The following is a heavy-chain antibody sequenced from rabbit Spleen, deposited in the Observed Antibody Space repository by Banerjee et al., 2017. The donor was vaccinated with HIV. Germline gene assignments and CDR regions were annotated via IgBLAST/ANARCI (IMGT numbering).Heavy chain of an antibody. Sequence: QSLEESGGDLVKPGASLTLTCTASGFSFSSNYYMCWVRQAPGKGLEWIACIYAGVSDSTAYASWAKGRFTISKSSSTTVTLQMTSLTVADTGTYFCARDTGSSFSSYGMDLWGPGTPGHRL. CDR2: IYAGVSDST. V-gene: IGHV1S40*01. D-gene: IGHD8-1*01. J-gene: IGHJ6*01. CDR1: GFSFSSNYY. CDR3: ARDTGSSFSSYGMDL.